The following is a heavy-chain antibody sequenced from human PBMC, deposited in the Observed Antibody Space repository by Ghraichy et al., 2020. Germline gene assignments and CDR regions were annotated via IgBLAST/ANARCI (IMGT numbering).Heavy chain of an antibody. J-gene: IGHJ5*02. CDR3: AKDRRESSSSWYFDP. CDR1: GFTFSSYA. V-gene: IGHV3-23*01. CDR2: FSGSGSST. Sequence: GGSLRLSCAASGFTFSSYAMSWVRQAPGKGLEWVSAFSGSGSSTYYADSVKGRFTISRDNSKNTLYLQMNSLRAEDTAVYYCAKDRRESSSSWYFDPWGQGTLVTVSS. D-gene: IGHD6-13*01.